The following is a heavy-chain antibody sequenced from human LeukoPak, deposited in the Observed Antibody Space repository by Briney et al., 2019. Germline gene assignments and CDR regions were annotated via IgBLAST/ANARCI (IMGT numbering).Heavy chain of an antibody. Sequence: GGTLRLSCAASGFTFSSYWMSWVRQAPGKGLEWVANIKQDGSEKYYVDSVKGRFTISRDNAKNSLYLQMNSLRVEDTAVYYCASLGYCSGISCRAPFDYWGQGSLVTVSS. CDR3: ASLGYCSGISCRAPFDY. CDR1: GFTFSSYW. CDR2: IKQDGSEK. J-gene: IGHJ4*02. D-gene: IGHD2-2*01. V-gene: IGHV3-7*01.